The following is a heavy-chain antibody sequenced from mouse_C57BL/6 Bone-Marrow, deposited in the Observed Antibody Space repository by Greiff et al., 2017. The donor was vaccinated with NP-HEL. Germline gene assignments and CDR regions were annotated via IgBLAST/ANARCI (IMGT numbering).Heavy chain of an antibody. D-gene: IGHD2-1*01. CDR3: ARGDYGNPWFAY. J-gene: IGHJ3*01. CDR2: IDPSDSYT. Sequence: QVQLQQPGAELVKPGASVKLSCKASGYTFTSYWMQWVKQRPGQGLEWIGEIDPSDSYTNYNQKFNGKATLTVDTSSSTAYMQLSSLTSEDSAVYYCARGDYGNPWFAYWGQGTLVTVSA. CDR1: GYTFTSYW. V-gene: IGHV1-50*01.